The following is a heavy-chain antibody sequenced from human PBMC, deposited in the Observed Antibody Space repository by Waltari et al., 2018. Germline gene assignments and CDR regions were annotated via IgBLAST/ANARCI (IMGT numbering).Heavy chain of an antibody. J-gene: IGHJ6*03. CDR2: IYYSGST. CDR3: AREGGYYGSGSYYYYYYMDV. V-gene: IGHV4-59*01. D-gene: IGHD3-10*01. CDR1: GGPISSYS. Sequence: QVQLQESGPGLVKPSETLSLTCTASGGPISSYSWVWLRQPPGKGLEWIGYIYYSGSTNYNPSLKSRVTISVDTSKNQFSLKLSSVTAADTAVYYCAREGGYYGSGSYYYYYYMDVWGKGTTVTVSS.